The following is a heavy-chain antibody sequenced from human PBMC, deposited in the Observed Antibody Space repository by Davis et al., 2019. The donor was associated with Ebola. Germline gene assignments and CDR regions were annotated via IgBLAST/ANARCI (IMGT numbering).Heavy chain of an antibody. J-gene: IGHJ4*02. V-gene: IGHV3-64*04. CDR3: ARDFGLAAAGTAFDY. Sequence: PGGSLRLSCSVSGFMFSSYTMHWVRQAPGKGLQYVSGITNNGGSTYYADSVKGRFTISRDNSKSTLFLQMNSLRAEDTAVYYCARDFGLAAAGTAFDYWGQGTLVIVSS. CDR1: GFMFSSYT. CDR2: ITNNGGST. D-gene: IGHD6-13*01.